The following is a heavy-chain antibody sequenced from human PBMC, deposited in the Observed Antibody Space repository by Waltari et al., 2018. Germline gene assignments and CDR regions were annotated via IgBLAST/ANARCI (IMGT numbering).Heavy chain of an antibody. V-gene: IGHV4-31*01. J-gene: IGHJ4*02. CDR3: ARAEGYCDYTTGYEIRFDS. CDR1: GSSIRGGGFY. CDR2: IYNRGNT. Sequence: QVQLQASGPGLVKASETLSLTCTVSGSSIRGGGFYSSWIRQFPEQALEWYVSIYNRGNTYDNQSLRSQVSISVSTYKDRFSRKLTAGSAADTAVYYCARAEGYCDYTTGYEIRFDSWGRRTLVNV. D-gene: IGHD3-9*01.